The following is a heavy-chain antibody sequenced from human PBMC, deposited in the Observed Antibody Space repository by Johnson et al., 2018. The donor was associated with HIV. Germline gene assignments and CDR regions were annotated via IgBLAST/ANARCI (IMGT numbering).Heavy chain of an antibody. CDR2: IRSKTSGGTT. J-gene: IGHJ3*02. CDR1: GFTFGDYA. Sequence: VTLVESGGGLVKPGRSLRLSCTASGFTFGDYAMSWVRQAPGKGLEWVGFIRSKTSGGTTEYAASVKGRFTISRDDSKSIAYLQMNSLKTEDTAVYYCTRGRSSGWYGTAFDIWGQGTMVTVSS. D-gene: IGHD6-19*01. CDR3: TRGRSSGWYGTAFDI. V-gene: IGHV3-49*04.